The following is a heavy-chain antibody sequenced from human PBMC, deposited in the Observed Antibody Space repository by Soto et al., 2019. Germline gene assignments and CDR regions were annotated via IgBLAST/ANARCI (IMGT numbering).Heavy chain of an antibody. J-gene: IGHJ6*03. CDR2: IYYSGST. CDR1: GGSISSYY. Sequence: SETLSLTCTVSGGSISSYYWSWIRQPPGKGLEWIGYIYYSGSTNYNPSLKSRVTISVDTSKNQFSLKLSSVTAADTAVYYCARDRYSGYTSRWGHYYYYMDVWGKGTTVTVSS. V-gene: IGHV4-59*01. D-gene: IGHD5-12*01. CDR3: ARDRYSGYTSRWGHYYYYMDV.